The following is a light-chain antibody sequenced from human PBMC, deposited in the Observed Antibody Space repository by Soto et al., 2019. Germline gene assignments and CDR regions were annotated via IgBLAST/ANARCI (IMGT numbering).Light chain of an antibody. CDR1: QSVGSK. J-gene: IGKJ5*01. Sequence: EIVVTQSPATLSVSAGERVTLSCRVSQSVGSKLAWYQQKPGQAPRLLIYDTYTRATDNPARFSGSGSGTEFTLTITSQQSEDFAVYYCQQYNTWRSITFGQGTRLELK. CDR3: QQYNTWRSIT. CDR2: DTY. V-gene: IGKV3-15*01.